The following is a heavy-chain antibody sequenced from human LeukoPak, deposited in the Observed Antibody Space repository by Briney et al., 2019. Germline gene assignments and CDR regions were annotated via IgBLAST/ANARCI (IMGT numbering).Heavy chain of an antibody. CDR2: ISGSGGST. CDR3: AKDPGYSSSWHYYGMDV. V-gene: IGHV3-23*01. CDR1: GFTFSSYA. D-gene: IGHD6-13*01. J-gene: IGHJ6*02. Sequence: GGSLRLSCAASGFTFSSYAMSWVRQAPGKGLEWVSAISGSGGSTYYADSVKGRFTISRDNSKNTLYLQMNSLRAEDTAVYYCAKDPGYSSSWHYYGMDVWGQGTTVTVSS.